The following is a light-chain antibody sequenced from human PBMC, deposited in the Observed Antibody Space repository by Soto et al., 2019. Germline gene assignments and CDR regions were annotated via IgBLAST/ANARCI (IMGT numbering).Light chain of an antibody. Sequence: EIVLTQSPATLSLSPAERATLSCRASQSVRSYVAWYQQKPGQAPRLLIFGASIRVTGIPDRFIGSGAGTDFTLTISRLEPEDFAVYYCQHYVTSLTTFGQGTKVDIK. CDR1: QSVRSY. V-gene: IGKV3-20*01. J-gene: IGKJ1*01. CDR3: QHYVTSLTT. CDR2: GAS.